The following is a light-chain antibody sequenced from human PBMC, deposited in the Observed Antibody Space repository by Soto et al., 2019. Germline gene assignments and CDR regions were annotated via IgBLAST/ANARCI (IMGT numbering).Light chain of an antibody. Sequence: DIQMTQSPASLSASVGDRVTITCRATQGITTYLKWYQQKPGKAPKLLIHAASTLRSGVTSRFSGGGSGTDFTLTISSLQPQDFAIYYCQQSYTTPRTFGQGTMVEIK. CDR2: AAS. V-gene: IGKV1-39*01. CDR1: QGITTY. J-gene: IGKJ1*01. CDR3: QQSYTTPRT.